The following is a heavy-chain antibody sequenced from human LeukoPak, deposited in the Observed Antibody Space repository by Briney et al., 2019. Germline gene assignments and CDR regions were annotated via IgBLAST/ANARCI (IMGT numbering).Heavy chain of an antibody. Sequence: GGSLRLSCAASGFTFSSYSMNWVRQAPGKGLEWVSSISSSSSYIYYADSVKGRFTISRDNAKNSLYLQMNSLRAEDTAVYYCARDLLLWFGELSPPDYWGQGTLVTVSS. CDR1: GFTFSSYS. V-gene: IGHV3-21*01. D-gene: IGHD3-10*01. J-gene: IGHJ4*02. CDR3: ARDLLLWFGELSPPDY. CDR2: ISSSSSYI.